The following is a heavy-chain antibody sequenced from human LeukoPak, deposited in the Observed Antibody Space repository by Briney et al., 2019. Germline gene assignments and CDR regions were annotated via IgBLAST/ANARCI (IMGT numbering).Heavy chain of an antibody. CDR3: ARECSPVATVVTLGVGY. CDR2: ISSSSTYI. Sequence: AGGSLRLSCAASGFTFSSYSMNWVRQAPGKGLEWVSSISSSSTYIYYADSVKGRFTISRDNAKNSLYLQMKSLRAEDAAVYYCARECSPVATVVTLGVGYWGQGTLVTVSS. J-gene: IGHJ4*02. V-gene: IGHV3-21*01. D-gene: IGHD4-23*01. CDR1: GFTFSSYS.